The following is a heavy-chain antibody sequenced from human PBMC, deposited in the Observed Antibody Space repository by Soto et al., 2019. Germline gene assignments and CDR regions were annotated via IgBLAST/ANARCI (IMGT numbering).Heavy chain of an antibody. J-gene: IGHJ5*02. D-gene: IGHD2-21*01. CDR1: GYIFSSFG. V-gene: IGHV1-18*01. CDR3: ARAATTCGIVTRLDR. CDR2: ISTSTGKT. Sequence: QLLQSGVEVRKPGASVKVSCKTSGYIFSSFGVAWVRQAPGQGLEWVGWISTSTGKTEYAPNVQDRFTMTTDTSTSTAYMELRNMTSVDTAVYYCARAATTCGIVTRLDRWGQGTLVTVSS.